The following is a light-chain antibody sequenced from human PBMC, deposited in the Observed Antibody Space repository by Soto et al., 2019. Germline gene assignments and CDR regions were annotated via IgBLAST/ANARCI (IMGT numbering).Light chain of an antibody. Sequence: QSVLTQPASVSGSPGQSITISCTGSSSDVGSYNLVSWYQQHPGKAPKLMIFEGNKRPAGVSNRFSGSQSGNTASLTISGLQAEDEADYYCCSYAASRTFVLFGGGTKLTVL. CDR1: SSDVGSYNL. CDR2: EGN. V-gene: IGLV2-23*03. CDR3: CSYAASRTFVL. J-gene: IGLJ2*01.